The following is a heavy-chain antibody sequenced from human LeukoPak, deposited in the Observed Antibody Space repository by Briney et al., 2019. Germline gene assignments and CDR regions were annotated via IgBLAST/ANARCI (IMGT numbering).Heavy chain of an antibody. CDR1: GCTLTELS. CDR2: FDPEDGET. J-gene: IGHJ6*02. D-gene: IGHD3-22*01. CDR3: ATVRYYDSSGYFGGYYYYGMDV. V-gene: IGHV1-24*01. Sequence: ASVKVSCKVSGCTLTELSMHWVRQAPGKGLEWMGGFDPEDGETIYAQKFQGRVTMTEDTSTDTAYMELSSLRSEDTAVYYCATVRYYDSSGYFGGYYYYGMDVWGQGTTVTVSS.